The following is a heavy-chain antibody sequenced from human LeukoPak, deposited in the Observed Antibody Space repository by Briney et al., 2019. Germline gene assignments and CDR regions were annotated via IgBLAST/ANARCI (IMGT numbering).Heavy chain of an antibody. CDR1: GGSISGYY. CDR2: IYYSGST. Sequence: PSETLSLTCTVSGGSISGYYWSWIRQPPGKGLEWIGYIYYSGSTNYNPSLKSRVTISVDTSKNQFSLKLSSVTAADTAVYYCARRTRTGATAGGNYYYYYMDVWGTGTTVTVSS. J-gene: IGHJ6*03. CDR3: ARRTRTGATAGGNYYYYYMDV. V-gene: IGHV4-59*01. D-gene: IGHD1-1*01.